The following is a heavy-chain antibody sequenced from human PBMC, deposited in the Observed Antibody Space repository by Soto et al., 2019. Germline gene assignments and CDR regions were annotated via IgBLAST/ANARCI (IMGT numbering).Heavy chain of an antibody. V-gene: IGHV1-46*01. CDR2: INPSGGST. CDR3: ARVRRLVGATPDDAFDI. CDR1: GYTFTSYY. D-gene: IGHD1-26*01. Sequence: QVQLVQSGAEVKKPGASVKVSCKASGYTFTSYYMHWVRQAPGQGLEWLGIINPSGGSTSYAQKFQGRVTMTRDTSTSTVYMELSSLRSEDTAVYYCARVRRLVGATPDDAFDIWGQGTMVTVSS. J-gene: IGHJ3*02.